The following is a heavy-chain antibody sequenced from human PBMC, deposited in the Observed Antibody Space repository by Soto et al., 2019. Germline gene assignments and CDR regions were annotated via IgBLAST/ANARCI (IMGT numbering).Heavy chain of an antibody. V-gene: IGHV1-3*01. CDR1: GYTFTSYA. D-gene: IGHD3-3*01. CDR3: SRCFLRVEFWSGYNYGMDV. CDR2: INAGNGNT. J-gene: IGHJ6*02. Sequence: ASVKVSCKASGYTFTSYAMHWVRQAPGQRLEWIGWINAGNGNTKYSQKFQGRVTITRATSASTAYMELSSLRSEDTAVYYCSRCFLRVEFWSGYNYGMDVWGQGTRVTFSS.